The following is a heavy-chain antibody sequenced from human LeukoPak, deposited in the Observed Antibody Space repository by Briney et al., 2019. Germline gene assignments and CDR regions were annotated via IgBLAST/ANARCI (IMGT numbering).Heavy chain of an antibody. CDR3: TRTAPRSSGWCFDY. CDR2: IRSKAYGGTT. Sequence: PGRSLRLSCTASGFTFGDYAMSWVRQAPGKGLEWVGFIRSKAYGGTTEYAASVKGRFTISRDDSKSIAYLQMNSLKTEDTAVYYCTRTAPRSSGWCFDYWGQGTLVTVSS. J-gene: IGHJ4*02. V-gene: IGHV3-49*04. D-gene: IGHD6-19*01. CDR1: GFTFGDYA.